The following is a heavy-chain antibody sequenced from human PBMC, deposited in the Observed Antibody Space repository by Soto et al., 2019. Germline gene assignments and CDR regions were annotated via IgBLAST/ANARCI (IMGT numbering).Heavy chain of an antibody. CDR3: ARQADSVGGGNNWFDP. J-gene: IGHJ5*02. Sequence: SETLSLTCTVSGGSISTRSSYWGWIRQPPGKGLEWIGSIYYIGSTYYNPSLKSRVTISVDTSKNQFSLKLSSVTAADTAVYYCARQADSVGGGNNWFDPWGQGTLVTVSS. V-gene: IGHV4-39*01. CDR1: GGSISTRSSY. D-gene: IGHD3-16*01. CDR2: IYYIGST.